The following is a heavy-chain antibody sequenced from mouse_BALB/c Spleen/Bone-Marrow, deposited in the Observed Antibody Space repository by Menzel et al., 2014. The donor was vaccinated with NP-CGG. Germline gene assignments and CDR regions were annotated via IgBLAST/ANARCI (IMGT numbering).Heavy chain of an antibody. CDR3: AKQDYYRYDYAMDY. V-gene: IGHV2-3*01. J-gene: IGHJ4*01. Sequence: QVQLQQSGPGLVAPPQSLSITSTVSGFSLTSYGVSWIRRPPGKGLEGLGVIWGNGSTNYHSALISRLSISKDNSKSXVFLKLNSLQTDDTATYYCAKQDYYRYDYAMDYWGQGTSVTVSS. CDR2: IWGNGST. D-gene: IGHD2-14*01. CDR1: GFSLTSYG.